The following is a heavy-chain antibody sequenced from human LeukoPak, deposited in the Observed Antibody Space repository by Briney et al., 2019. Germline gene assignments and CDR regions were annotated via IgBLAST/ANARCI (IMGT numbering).Heavy chain of an antibody. Sequence: PSETLSLTCSVSGGSISSYYWSWIRQPPEKGLEWIGYIYYSGSTGCNPSLKSRVTISLDTSKNQFSLKLSSVTAADTAVYYCASSTTVTTYAFDIWGRGTMVSVSS. D-gene: IGHD4-17*01. CDR2: IYYSGST. CDR1: GGSISSYY. V-gene: IGHV4-59*01. CDR3: ASSTTVTTYAFDI. J-gene: IGHJ3*02.